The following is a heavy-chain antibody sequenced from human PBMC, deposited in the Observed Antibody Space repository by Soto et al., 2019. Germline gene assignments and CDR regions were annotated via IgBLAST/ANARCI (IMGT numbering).Heavy chain of an antibody. D-gene: IGHD6-13*01. V-gene: IGHV1-46*01. CDR3: ARDLAACDP. J-gene: IGHJ5*02. CDR2: INPASGST. Sequence: QVQLVQSGAEVKKPGASVKVSCRTSGYTFTHYYIHWVRQAPGQGLEWLAIINPASGSTNYAQDFQGRVTLTMDTSTTTVYMELSGLRAEDTSIFSCARDLAACDPWGQGTLVTVSS. CDR1: GYTFTHYY.